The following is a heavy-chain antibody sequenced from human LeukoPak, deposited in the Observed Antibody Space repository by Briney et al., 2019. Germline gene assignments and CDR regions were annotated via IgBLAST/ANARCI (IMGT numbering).Heavy chain of an antibody. CDR3: AKDPTDFDSSGQTYFDY. Sequence: GGSLRLSCAASGFTFSSYGMSWVRQAPGKGLEWVSAISGSGGSTHYADSVKGRFTISRDNSKNTLVLQLNSLRAEDTAVYYCAKDPTDFDSSGQTYFDYWGQGTLVTVSS. CDR1: GFTFSSYG. CDR2: ISGSGGST. J-gene: IGHJ4*02. D-gene: IGHD3-22*01. V-gene: IGHV3-23*01.